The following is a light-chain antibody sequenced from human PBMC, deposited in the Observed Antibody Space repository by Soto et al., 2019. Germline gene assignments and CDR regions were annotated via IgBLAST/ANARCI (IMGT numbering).Light chain of an antibody. CDR3: QQCDSSPIT. V-gene: IGKV3-20*01. CDR2: GTS. J-gene: IGKJ5*01. Sequence: EIVLTQSPGTLSVSPGERGTLSCRASQSVKDSHLAWYQQKPGQAPRLLIYGTSTRATGISDRFSGSGSGTDFTLSISRLEPEDFAVYYCQQCDSSPITFGQGTRLEI. CDR1: QSVKDSH.